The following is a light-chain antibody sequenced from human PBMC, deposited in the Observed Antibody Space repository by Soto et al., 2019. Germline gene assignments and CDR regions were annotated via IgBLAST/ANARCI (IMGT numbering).Light chain of an antibody. CDR2: AAS. CDR3: QQSYSTPPT. Sequence: DIQMTQYPYSLSDSLGDSVTITCRASQSISSDLDWYQQKPGKAPKRLIYAASSLQSGVPSRFSGSGSGTDFTLTISSLQPEDFATYYCQQSYSTPPTFGQGTKVDIK. J-gene: IGKJ1*01. V-gene: IGKV1-39*01. CDR1: QSISSD.